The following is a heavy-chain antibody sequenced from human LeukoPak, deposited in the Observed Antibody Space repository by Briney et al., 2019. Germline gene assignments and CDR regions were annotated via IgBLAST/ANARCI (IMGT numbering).Heavy chain of an antibody. Sequence: GGPLSLPCAPSGFPFSSTYLGGAPRPRGRGRKWFAFIHSGGSTNYADSVKGRFSISRDNSKNTLYLQLNSLRAEDTAVYYCARVSSDSRGWYAFDYWGQGILVTVSS. J-gene: IGHJ4*02. V-gene: IGHV3-53*05. CDR1: GFPFSSTY. CDR3: ARVSSDSRGWYAFDY. CDR2: IHSGGST. D-gene: IGHD6-19*01.